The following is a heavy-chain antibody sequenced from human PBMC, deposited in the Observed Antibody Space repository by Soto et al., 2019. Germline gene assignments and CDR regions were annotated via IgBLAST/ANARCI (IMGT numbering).Heavy chain of an antibody. Sequence: WIRQPPGKGLEWMGIIYPGDSDTRYSPSFQGQVTISADKSISTAYLQWSSLKASDTAMYYCATYVLSDAFDIWGQGTMVTVSS. V-gene: IGHV5-51*01. CDR2: IYPGDSDT. J-gene: IGHJ3*02. D-gene: IGHD3-10*01. CDR3: ATYVLSDAFDI.